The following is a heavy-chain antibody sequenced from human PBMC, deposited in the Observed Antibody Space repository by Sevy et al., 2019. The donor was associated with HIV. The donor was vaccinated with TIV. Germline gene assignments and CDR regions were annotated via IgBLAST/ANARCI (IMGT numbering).Heavy chain of an antibody. Sequence: GGSLRLSCAASGFTFSNAWMSWVRQAPGKGLEWVGRIKSKTDGGTTDYAAPVKGGFTISRDDSKNTLYLQMNSLKTEDTAVYYCTPCYYDSSGYYYHDAFDIWGQGTMVTVSS. D-gene: IGHD3-22*01. V-gene: IGHV3-15*01. CDR3: TPCYYDSSGYYYHDAFDI. CDR2: IKSKTDGGTT. CDR1: GFTFSNAW. J-gene: IGHJ3*02.